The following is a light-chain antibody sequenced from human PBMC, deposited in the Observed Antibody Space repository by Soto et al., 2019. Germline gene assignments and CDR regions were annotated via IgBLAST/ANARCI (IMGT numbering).Light chain of an antibody. CDR1: QSVRRK. V-gene: IGKV3-15*01. CDR3: QQYNNWRPIT. Sequence: EIVMTQSPATLSVSPGERATLSGRASQSVRRKFAWYQQKPGQAPSLIXYGASTRANGIPARFSGSGSGTELTLTISSLQSEDFAIYDCQQYNNWRPITFGQGTRLEIK. J-gene: IGKJ5*01. CDR2: GAS.